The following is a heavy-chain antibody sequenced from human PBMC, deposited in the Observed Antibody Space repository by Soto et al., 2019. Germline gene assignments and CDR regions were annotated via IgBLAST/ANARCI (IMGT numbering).Heavy chain of an antibody. CDR1: GISISSGNYY. V-gene: IGHV4-31*02. CDR3: ARERIRNAFDI. D-gene: IGHD2-15*01. J-gene: IGHJ3*02. CDR2: IYYSGST. Sequence: SETLSLTCTVSGISISSGNYYWSWIRQHPGKGLEWIGYIYYSGSTYYNPSLKNRVTISVDTSKNQFSLKLSSVTAAGTAVYYCARERIRNAFDIWGQGTMVTVSS.